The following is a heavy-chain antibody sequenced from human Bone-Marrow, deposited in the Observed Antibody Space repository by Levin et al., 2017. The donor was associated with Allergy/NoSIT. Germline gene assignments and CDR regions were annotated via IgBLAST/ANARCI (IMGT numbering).Heavy chain of an antibody. V-gene: IGHV1-2*02. CDR1: GYTFTGYY. J-gene: IGHJ4*01. Sequence: GGSLRLSCKVSGYTFTGYYLQWVRQAPGQGLEWLGWINPHNGDTDFAQKFQGRVTMTRDTSIRTAYMELTSLKSDDTAVYFCARRSDNTGYPLDYWGQGTLVTVSS. CDR2: INPHNGDT. CDR3: ARRSDNTGYPLDY. D-gene: IGHD3-22*01.